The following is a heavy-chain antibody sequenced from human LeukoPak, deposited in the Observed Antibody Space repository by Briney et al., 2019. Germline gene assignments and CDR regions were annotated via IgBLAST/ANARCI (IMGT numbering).Heavy chain of an antibody. CDR1: GFTFSYYG. CDR3: AKDPTHFRVWDDYDNTRLNS. CDR2: IRYDGNNK. D-gene: IGHD3-22*01. Sequence: PGGSLRLSCAASGFTFSYYGFHWVRQAPGKGLEWVAFIRYDGNNKYYADSVKGRFTISRDNSKNTVYLQMNSLRAEDTAVYYCAKDPTHFRVWDDYDNTRLNSWGQGTLVTVSS. V-gene: IGHV3-30*02. J-gene: IGHJ4*02.